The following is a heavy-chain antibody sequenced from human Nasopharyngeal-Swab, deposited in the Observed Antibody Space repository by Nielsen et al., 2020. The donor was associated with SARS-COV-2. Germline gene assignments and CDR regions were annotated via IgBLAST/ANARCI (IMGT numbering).Heavy chain of an antibody. D-gene: IGHD4-17*01. Sequence: VREAPAQGLEWVSSISTSITNLDYADSVKGRFIISRDNARNSLYLQMNSLRVEDRGVYYCPRGPAGSYGDFDYWGQGILVTVSS. CDR2: ISTSITNL. V-gene: IGHV3-21*01. J-gene: IGHJ4*02. CDR3: PRGPAGSYGDFDY.